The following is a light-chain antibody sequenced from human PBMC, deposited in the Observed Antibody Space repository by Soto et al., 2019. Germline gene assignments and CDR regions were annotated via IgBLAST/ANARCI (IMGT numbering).Light chain of an antibody. CDR2: DAS. CDR1: QSVNYK. J-gene: IGKJ5*01. V-gene: IGKV3-11*01. Sequence: EIVLTQSPGTLSVSPGERGTLSCRASQSVNYKLVWYQRKPGQAPRLLIYDASNRATGIPARFSGSGSGTDFTLTISSLEPEDFALYYCQQRSNWPRITFGQGTRLEIK. CDR3: QQRSNWPRIT.